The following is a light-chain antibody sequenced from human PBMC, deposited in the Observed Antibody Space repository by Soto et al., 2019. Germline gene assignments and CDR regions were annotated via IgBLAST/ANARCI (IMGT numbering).Light chain of an antibody. Sequence: QSALTQSASVSGSPGQSITISCTGTSSDVGTYNLVSWYQHYPGNAPQLMIYEVNERPSGVSNRFSGSKSGNTASLTISGLQAEDEADYYCCSYAGSSTVVFGGGTKLTVL. V-gene: IGLV2-23*02. CDR2: EVN. CDR3: CSYAGSSTVV. J-gene: IGLJ2*01. CDR1: SSDVGTYNL.